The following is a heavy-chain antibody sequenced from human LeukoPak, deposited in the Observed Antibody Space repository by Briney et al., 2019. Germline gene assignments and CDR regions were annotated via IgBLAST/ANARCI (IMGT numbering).Heavy chain of an antibody. CDR3: ARGIAGYSGGHYFDY. J-gene: IGHJ4*02. CDR2: INPNSGGT. CDR1: GYTFTGYY. V-gene: IGHV1-2*06. Sequence: EASVKVSCKASGYTFTGYYMHWVRQAPGQGLEWMGRINPNSGGTNYAQKFQGRVTMTRDTSISTAYMELSRLRSDDTAVYYCARGIAGYSGGHYFDYWGQGTLVTVSS. D-gene: IGHD6-19*01.